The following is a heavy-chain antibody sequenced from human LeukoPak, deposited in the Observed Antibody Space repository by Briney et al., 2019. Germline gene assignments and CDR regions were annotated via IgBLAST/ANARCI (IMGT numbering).Heavy chain of an antibody. J-gene: IGHJ4*02. Sequence: SETLSLTCTVSGGSISSYYWSWIRQPPGKGLGWIGYIYFSGSTNYNPSLKSRVTILVDTSKNQFSLKLSSVTAADTAVYYCARWVGVTSYFDYWGQGTLVTVSS. CDR2: IYFSGST. V-gene: IGHV4-59*01. D-gene: IGHD1-26*01. CDR3: ARWVGVTSYFDY. CDR1: GGSISSYY.